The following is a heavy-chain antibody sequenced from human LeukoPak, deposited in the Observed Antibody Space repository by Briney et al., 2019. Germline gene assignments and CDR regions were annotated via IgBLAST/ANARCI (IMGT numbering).Heavy chain of an antibody. CDR3: ASFGDYGPG. D-gene: IGHD4-17*01. V-gene: IGHV1-69*04. J-gene: IGHJ4*02. CDR2: IIPILGIA. CDR1: GGTFSSYA. Sequence: SVKVSCKASGGTFSSYAISWVRQSPGQGLEWMGRIIPILGIANYAQKFQGRVTITADKSTSTAYMELSSLRSEDTAVYYCASFGDYGPGWGQGTLVTVSS.